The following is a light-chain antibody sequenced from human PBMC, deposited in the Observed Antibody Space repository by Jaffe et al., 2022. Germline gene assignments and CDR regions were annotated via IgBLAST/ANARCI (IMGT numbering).Light chain of an antibody. CDR2: RDI. CDR3: QSADNNGTLI. J-gene: IGLJ2*01. CDR1: GLAKHY. V-gene: IGLV3-25*02. Sequence: YELTQPPSVSVSPGQTVRITCSGDGLAKHYSYWYQVLPGQAPIALIHRDIQRSSGIPERFSGSSSGTVVTLTISAVQAEDEADYYCQSADNNGTLIFGGGTKLTVL.